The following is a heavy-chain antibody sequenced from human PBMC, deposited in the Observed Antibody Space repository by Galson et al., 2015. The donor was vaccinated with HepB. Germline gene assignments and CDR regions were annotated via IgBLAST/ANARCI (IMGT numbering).Heavy chain of an antibody. V-gene: IGHV3-30-3*01. Sequence: SLRLSCGASGFTFSSYAMHWVRQAPGKGLEWVASISYDGSNKYYADSVKGRFTISRDNSKSTLYLQMNSLGAEDTAVYYCARDPSGTYYYDYWGQGTLVTVSS. CDR3: ARDPSGTYYYDY. CDR1: GFTFSSYA. D-gene: IGHD1-26*01. J-gene: IGHJ4*02. CDR2: ISYDGSNK.